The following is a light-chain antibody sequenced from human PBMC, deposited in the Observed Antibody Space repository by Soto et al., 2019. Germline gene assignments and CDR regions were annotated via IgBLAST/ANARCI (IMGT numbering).Light chain of an antibody. Sequence: IVMTQSPATLSVSPGERATLSCRASQSVSINLAWYQQKPGQAPRLLIYGASTRATGIPARFSGSGSGTEFTLTISSLQSEDFATYYCQQSNSFPLTFGQGTNVDI. CDR2: GAS. CDR1: QSVSIN. V-gene: IGKV3-15*01. J-gene: IGKJ1*01. CDR3: QQSNSFPLT.